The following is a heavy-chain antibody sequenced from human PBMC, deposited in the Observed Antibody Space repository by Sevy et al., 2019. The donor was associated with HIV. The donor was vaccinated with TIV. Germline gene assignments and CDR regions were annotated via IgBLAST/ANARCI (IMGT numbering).Heavy chain of an antibody. D-gene: IGHD3-22*01. V-gene: IGHV1-18*01. Sequence: ASVKVSCKASGYTLTSYGISWVRLAPRQGLEWIGWISAYNGNTNYAQRLQGRVTMTTDTSTSTAYMELRSLRSDDTAVYYCARDLEYYYDSSGYFDDAFDIWGQGPMVTVSS. CDR1: GYTLTSYG. CDR2: ISAYNGNT. CDR3: ARDLEYYYDSSGYFDDAFDI. J-gene: IGHJ3*02.